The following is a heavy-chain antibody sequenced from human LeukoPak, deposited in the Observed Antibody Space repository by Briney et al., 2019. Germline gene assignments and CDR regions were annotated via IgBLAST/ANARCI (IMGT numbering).Heavy chain of an antibody. V-gene: IGHV3-30*03. CDR2: ISYDGSNK. CDR3: ARELIAVAGTVGDF. Sequence: GGSLRLSCAASGFTFSSYGMHWVRQAPGKGLEWVAVISYDGSNKYYADSVKGRFTISRDNSKNTLYLQMNSLRAEDTAVYYCARELIAVAGTVGDFWGQGTLVTVSS. CDR1: GFTFSSYG. J-gene: IGHJ4*02. D-gene: IGHD6-19*01.